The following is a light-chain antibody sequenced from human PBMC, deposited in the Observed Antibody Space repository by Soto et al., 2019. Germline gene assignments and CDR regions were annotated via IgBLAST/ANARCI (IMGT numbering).Light chain of an antibody. Sequence: EIVLTQSPATLSLSPGERATLSCRASQSFSSYLLWYQHKPGQAPRLLIYDASNRATGIPARFSGSGSETDFTLTISSLEPEDFAVYYCQQRSNWPPTFGQGTRLEI. J-gene: IGKJ5*01. CDR3: QQRSNWPPT. CDR1: QSFSSY. V-gene: IGKV3-11*01. CDR2: DAS.